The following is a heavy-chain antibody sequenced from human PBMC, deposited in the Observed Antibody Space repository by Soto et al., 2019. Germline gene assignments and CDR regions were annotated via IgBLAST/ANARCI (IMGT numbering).Heavy chain of an antibody. J-gene: IGHJ3*02. CDR3: ARVPRSGPGANSFYM. V-gene: IGHV3-30*03. CDR2: TTYDGGIK. D-gene: IGHD6-19*01. CDR1: GFSFSSYG. Sequence: LRLSCAASGFSFSSYGMEWVRLAPGKGLEWVAATTYDGGIKHYVDSVKGRFTISRDNSKNTLYLQMNSLRVEDTAVYYCARVPRSGPGANSFYMWGQGTKVTVSS.